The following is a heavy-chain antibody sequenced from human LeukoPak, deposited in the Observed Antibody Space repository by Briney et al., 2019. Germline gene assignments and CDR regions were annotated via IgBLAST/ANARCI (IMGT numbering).Heavy chain of an antibody. CDR1: GGTFCSYA. D-gene: IGHD3-22*01. V-gene: IGHV1-69*13. J-gene: IGHJ3*02. CDR3: ARDRVAYYYDSSGYNDAFDI. Sequence: GASVKVSCKASGGTFCSYAISWVRQAPGQGLEWMGGIIPIFGTANYAQKFQGRVTITADESTSTAYMELSSLRSEDTAVYYCARDRVAYYYDSSGYNDAFDIWGQGTMVTVSS. CDR2: IIPIFGTA.